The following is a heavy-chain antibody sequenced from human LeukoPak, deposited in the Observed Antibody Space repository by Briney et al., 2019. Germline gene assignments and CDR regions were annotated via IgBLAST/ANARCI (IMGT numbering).Heavy chain of an antibody. Sequence: PSETLSLTCTVSGASISRGSYYWSWIRQPAGKGLEWIGRIYTGGSTDYNPSLKSRVTISVDTSKNQFSLKLSSVTAADTAVYYCARDSPYSSGYYFDYWGQGTLVTVSS. D-gene: IGHD3-22*01. CDR3: ARDSPYSSGYYFDY. CDR1: GASISRGSYY. J-gene: IGHJ4*02. V-gene: IGHV4-61*02. CDR2: IYTGGST.